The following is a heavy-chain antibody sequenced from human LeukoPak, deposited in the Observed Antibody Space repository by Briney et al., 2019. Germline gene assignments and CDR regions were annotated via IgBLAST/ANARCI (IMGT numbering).Heavy chain of an antibody. CDR1: GGSISSDSYF. CDR2: IFYSGTT. CDR3: ARQEGVRVTLVRGMTMTPPYFDP. V-gene: IGHV4-39*01. D-gene: IGHD3-10*01. J-gene: IGHJ5*02. Sequence: SETLSLTCTVSGGSISSDSYFWGWIRQTPGKGLEWIGSIFYSGTTYYNPSLKSRATISVDTSKNQFSLRLSSVTATDTAFYYCARQEGVRVTLVRGMTMTPPYFDPWGQGTVVTVSS.